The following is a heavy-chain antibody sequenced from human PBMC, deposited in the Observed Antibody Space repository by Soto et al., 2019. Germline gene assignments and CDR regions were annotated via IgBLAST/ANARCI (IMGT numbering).Heavy chain of an antibody. CDR1: GFIFSGYW. V-gene: IGHV3-11*01. CDR2: ISGSGGHI. Sequence: PGGSLRLSCAASGFIFSGYWMTWIRQAPGKGLEWVSYISGSGGHIYYADSVKGRFTISRDNAKNSLYLQLNSLRVEDTAVYYCARARPDIVMVVGATTGYYGMDVWGQGTTVTVSS. J-gene: IGHJ6*02. D-gene: IGHD2-15*01. CDR3: ARARPDIVMVVGATTGYYGMDV.